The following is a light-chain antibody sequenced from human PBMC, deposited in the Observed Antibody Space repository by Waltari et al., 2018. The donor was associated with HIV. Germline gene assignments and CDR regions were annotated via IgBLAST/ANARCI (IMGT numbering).Light chain of an antibody. CDR3: QQYHSSPRT. CDR2: WAS. Sequence: DIVIAQSPDSLAASLGERATINCKSSQSVLYSSNNKNYLAWYQQKPGQPPKLLIYWASTRESGVPDRFSGSGSGTDFTLTISSLQAEDVAVYYCQQYHSSPRTFGQGTKVEIK. V-gene: IGKV4-1*01. J-gene: IGKJ1*01. CDR1: QSVLYSSNNKNY.